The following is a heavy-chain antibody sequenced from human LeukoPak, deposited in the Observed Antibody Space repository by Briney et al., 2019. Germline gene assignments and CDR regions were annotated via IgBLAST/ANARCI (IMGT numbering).Heavy chain of an antibody. CDR1: GYTFTRYY. CDR3: ARVSTMIVAQGWFDP. V-gene: IGHV1-46*01. CDR2: INSTGGTT. J-gene: IGHJ5*02. Sequence: ASVKVSCKASGYTFTRYYLHWVRQAPGQGLEWMGIINSTGGTTTYSQKFQGRVTMTRDTSASTVYMDLSNLRSEDTAVYYCARVSTMIVAQGWFDPWGQGTLVTVSS. D-gene: IGHD3-22*01.